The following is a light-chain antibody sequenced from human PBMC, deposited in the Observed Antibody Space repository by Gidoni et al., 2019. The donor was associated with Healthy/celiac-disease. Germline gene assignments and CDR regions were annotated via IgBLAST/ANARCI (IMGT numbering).Light chain of an antibody. Sequence: SSELTQDPAVSVALGQTVKSTCKGDSLRSYYGSRYPQKPRQSPVLLIYGNNNRPSAIPDRFSGSSSGNTASLTITGAQEEDEADYYCNSRDSSGNQVVFGGGTKLTVL. CDR2: GNN. V-gene: IGLV3-19*01. J-gene: IGLJ2*01. CDR3: NSRDSSGNQVV. CDR1: SLRSYY.